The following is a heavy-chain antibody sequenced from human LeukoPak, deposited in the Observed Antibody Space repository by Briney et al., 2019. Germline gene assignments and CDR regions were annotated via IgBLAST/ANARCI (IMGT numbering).Heavy chain of an antibody. V-gene: IGHV1-18*01. CDR1: GYTFTSYG. Sequence: ASVKVSCXASGYTFTSYGISWVRQAPGQGLERMGWTSAYNGNTNYAQKLQGRVTMTTDTSTSTAYMELRSLRSDDTAVYYCARDRRPYYDILTGFDYWGQGTLVTVSS. D-gene: IGHD3-9*01. CDR2: TSAYNGNT. CDR3: ARDRRPYYDILTGFDY. J-gene: IGHJ4*02.